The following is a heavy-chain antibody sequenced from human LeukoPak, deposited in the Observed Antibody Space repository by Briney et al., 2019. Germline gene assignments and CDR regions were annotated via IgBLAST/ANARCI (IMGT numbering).Heavy chain of an antibody. V-gene: IGHV5-51*01. Sequence: GESLNISFKGSGYSFTSYWIRWVPQLPGKGLEWTGLIYPGDFDTTYSPSVQGQVTISADNSISTAYLQWSSLKASDTAMYYCARRGLRYFDRLSLEYGMDVWGQGTTVTVSS. J-gene: IGHJ6*02. D-gene: IGHD3-9*01. CDR3: ARRGLRYFDRLSLEYGMDV. CDR1: GYSFTSYW. CDR2: IYPGDFDT.